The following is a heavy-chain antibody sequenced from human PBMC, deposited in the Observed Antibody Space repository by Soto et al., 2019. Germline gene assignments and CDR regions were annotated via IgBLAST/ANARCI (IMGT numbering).Heavy chain of an antibody. CDR3: ARIVAGY. CDR2: IRSKTYNYAT. V-gene: IGHV3-73*01. Sequence: HPGGSLRLSCAASGFTFSASALHWVRQASGKGQEWVGRIRSKTYNYATTYAASVDGRFTISRDDSKNTAYLQMNSLKTEDTAVYYCARIVAGYWGQGTLVTVSS. CDR1: GFTFSASA. J-gene: IGHJ4*02. D-gene: IGHD5-12*01.